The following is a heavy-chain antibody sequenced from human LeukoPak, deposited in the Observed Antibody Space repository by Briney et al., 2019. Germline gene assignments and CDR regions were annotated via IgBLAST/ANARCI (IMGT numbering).Heavy chain of an antibody. CDR2: ISAYNGNT. V-gene: IGHV1-18*01. Sequence: AASVKVSCKASGYTFTSYGISWVRQAPGQGLEWMGWISAYNGNTNYAQKLQGRVTMTTDTSTSTAYMELRSLRSDDTAVYYCASSSDYGDDYAAFDIWGRGTMVTVSS. CDR1: GYTFTSYG. J-gene: IGHJ3*02. D-gene: IGHD4-17*01. CDR3: ASSSDYGDDYAAFDI.